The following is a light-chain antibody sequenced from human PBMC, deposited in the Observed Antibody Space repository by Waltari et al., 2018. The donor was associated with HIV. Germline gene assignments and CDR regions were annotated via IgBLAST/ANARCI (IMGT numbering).Light chain of an antibody. CDR2: RNN. V-gene: IGLV1-47*01. J-gene: IGLJ2*01. CDR3: VAWDDSLRGVV. CDR1: TPNLGSTD. Sequence: SVLTQPPSASCTPGQRVTISCSRSTPNLGSTDVFWYPHLPGAAPKLLIHRNNRRPSGVPDRFSGSTSGTAASLAISGLRSEDEADYYCVAWDDSLRGVVFGGGTKVAAL.